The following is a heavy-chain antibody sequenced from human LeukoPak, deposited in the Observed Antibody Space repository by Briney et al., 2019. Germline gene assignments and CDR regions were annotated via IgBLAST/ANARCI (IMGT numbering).Heavy chain of an antibody. CDR2: IRGNADTT. J-gene: IGHJ4*02. V-gene: IGHV3-23*01. CDR3: AKGHGDASGYYYFDS. Sequence: GGSLRLSCAASGFIFSSYGMSWVRQAPGKGLEWVSAIRGNADTTYYADSVKGRFTIFRDNNKNMLYLQMNSLRVEDTAVYYCAKGHGDASGYYYFDSWGQGTLVTVSS. CDR1: GFIFSSYG. D-gene: IGHD3-22*01.